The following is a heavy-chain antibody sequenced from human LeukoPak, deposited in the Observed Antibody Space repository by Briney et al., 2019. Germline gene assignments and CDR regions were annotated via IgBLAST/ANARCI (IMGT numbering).Heavy chain of an antibody. CDR3: ARDRAGSSWYNWFDP. D-gene: IGHD6-13*01. CDR1: GGTLSSYA. J-gene: IGHJ5*02. CDR2: IIPIFGTA. V-gene: IGHV1-69*05. Sequence: SVKVSCKASGGTLSSYAISLVRQAPGQGLEWMGGIIPIFGTANYAQKFQGRVTITTDESTSTAYMELSSLRSEDTAVYCCARDRAGSSWYNWFDPWGQGALVTVPS.